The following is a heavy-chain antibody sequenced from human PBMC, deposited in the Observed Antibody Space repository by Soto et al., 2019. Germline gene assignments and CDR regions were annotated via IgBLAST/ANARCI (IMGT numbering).Heavy chain of an antibody. CDR3: ARGDATKIVVTTYYGMDV. D-gene: IGHD3-22*01. V-gene: IGHV1-69*13. CDR1: GYTFTNYG. Sequence: SVKVSCKASGYTFTNYGISWVRQAPGQGLEWMGAIIPFFGTTNYAQKFQDRVTITADESTTTVYMEVRSLTSEDTAVYYCARGDATKIVVTTYYGMDVWGQGTTVTVSS. J-gene: IGHJ6*02. CDR2: IIPFFGTT.